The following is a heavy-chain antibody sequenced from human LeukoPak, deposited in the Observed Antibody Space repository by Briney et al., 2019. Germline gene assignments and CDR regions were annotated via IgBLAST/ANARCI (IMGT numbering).Heavy chain of an antibody. Sequence: PSETLSLTCTVSGGSISSYYWSWIRQPPGKGLEWIGYIYYSGSTNYNPSLKSRVTISVDTSKNQFSLKLSSVTAADTAVYYCARGRGGGYVRRTSKLEKFDYWGQGTLVTVSS. CDR2: IYYSGST. CDR1: GGSISSYY. CDR3: ARGRGGGYVRRTSKLEKFDY. J-gene: IGHJ4*02. D-gene: IGHD3-10*02. V-gene: IGHV4-59*12.